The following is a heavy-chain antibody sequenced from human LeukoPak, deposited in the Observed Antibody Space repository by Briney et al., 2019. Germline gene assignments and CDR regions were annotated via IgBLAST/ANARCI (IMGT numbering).Heavy chain of an antibody. Sequence: GGSLRLSCAASGFTFSNYGMHWVRQAPGKGLEWVAVMSYDGNNKYHADSVKGRFTVSRDNSQNTLYLQMDSLRPDDTAVYYYAKVREIMFRGPQDYWGQGTLVTVSS. J-gene: IGHJ4*02. D-gene: IGHD3-16*01. V-gene: IGHV3-30*18. CDR3: AKVREIMFRGPQDY. CDR1: GFTFSNYG. CDR2: MSYDGNNK.